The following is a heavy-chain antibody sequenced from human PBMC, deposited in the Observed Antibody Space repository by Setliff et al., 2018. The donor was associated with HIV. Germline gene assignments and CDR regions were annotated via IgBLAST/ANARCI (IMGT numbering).Heavy chain of an antibody. CDR3: ARGPTVTTTGGGLFFDY. Sequence: GESLKISCAASGFTFSSYWMHWVRQAPGKGLVWVSRINSDGSSTSYADSVKGRFTISRDNAKSTLYLQMNSLRAEDTAVYYRARGPTVTTTGGGLFFDYWGQGTLVTVSS. CDR2: INSDGSST. V-gene: IGHV3-74*01. CDR1: GFTFSSYW. J-gene: IGHJ4*02. D-gene: IGHD4-17*01.